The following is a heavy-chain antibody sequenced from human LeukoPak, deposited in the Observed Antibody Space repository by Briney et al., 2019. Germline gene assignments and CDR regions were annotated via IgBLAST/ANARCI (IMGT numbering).Heavy chain of an antibody. V-gene: IGHV5-51*01. CDR3: ARLHGSGYPDY. J-gene: IGHJ4*02. CDR1: GYTFTTYW. D-gene: IGHD3-22*01. Sequence: GESLKISCKGSGYTFTTYWIGWVRQMPGKGLEWMGVIYPGDSRIRYNPSFEGQVTISADKSISTAYLQWSSLKASDTAIYYCARLHGSGYPDYWGQGTLVTVSS. CDR2: IYPGDSRI.